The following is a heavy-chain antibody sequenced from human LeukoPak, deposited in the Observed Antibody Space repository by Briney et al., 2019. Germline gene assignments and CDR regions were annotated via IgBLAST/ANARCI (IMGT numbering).Heavy chain of an antibody. D-gene: IGHD2-21*02. V-gene: IGHV4-59*01. Sequence: PSETLSLTCAASGGSITTYYWTWIRQPPGQALEWIGYIYYTGNTKYNPSLESRVTMSIDTSKNEFSLQIYSVNAADTAVYFCASGSVVTALDQWGQGTLVTVSS. CDR2: IYYTGNT. J-gene: IGHJ4*02. CDR1: GGSITTYY. CDR3: ASGSVVTALDQ.